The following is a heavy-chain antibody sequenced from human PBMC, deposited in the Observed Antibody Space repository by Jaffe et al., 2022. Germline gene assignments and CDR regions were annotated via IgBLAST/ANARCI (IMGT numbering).Heavy chain of an antibody. D-gene: IGHD6-13*01. Sequence: QVQLQESGPGLVKPSETLSLTCAVSGYSISSGYYWGWIRQPPGKGLEWIGSIYHSGSTYYNPSLKSRVTISVDTSKNQFSLKLSSVTAADTAVYYCASLGGAAAGNDFDYWGQGTLVTVSS. CDR1: GYSISSGYY. CDR2: IYHSGST. J-gene: IGHJ4*02. CDR3: ASLGGAAAGNDFDY. V-gene: IGHV4-38-2*01.